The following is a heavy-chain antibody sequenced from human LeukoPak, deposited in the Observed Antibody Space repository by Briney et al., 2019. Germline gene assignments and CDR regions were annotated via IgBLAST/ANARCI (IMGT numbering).Heavy chain of an antibody. CDR3: ARGGSRTVLPPLDY. J-gene: IGHJ4*02. Sequence: RASVKVSCKASGYTFTSYSISWVRQAPGQGLEWMGWISAYNGNTNYAQKFQGRVTMTTDTSTSTAYMELRSLRSDDTAVYYCARGGSRTVLPPLDYWGQGTLVTVSS. CDR1: GYTFTSYS. V-gene: IGHV1-18*01. CDR2: ISAYNGNT. D-gene: IGHD1-26*01.